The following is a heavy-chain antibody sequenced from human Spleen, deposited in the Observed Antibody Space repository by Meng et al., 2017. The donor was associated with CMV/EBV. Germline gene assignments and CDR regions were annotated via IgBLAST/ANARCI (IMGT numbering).Heavy chain of an antibody. D-gene: IGHD3-10*01. Sequence: GGSLRLSCAASGFTFSSHWMHWVRQVPGKGLVWVSRINSDGSSTSSADSVKGRFTISRDNAKNTLYLQMNSLRAEDTAVYYCAGIWFGELLDYWGQGTLVTVSS. J-gene: IGHJ4*02. CDR3: AGIWFGELLDY. CDR1: GFTFSSHW. V-gene: IGHV3-74*01. CDR2: INSDGSST.